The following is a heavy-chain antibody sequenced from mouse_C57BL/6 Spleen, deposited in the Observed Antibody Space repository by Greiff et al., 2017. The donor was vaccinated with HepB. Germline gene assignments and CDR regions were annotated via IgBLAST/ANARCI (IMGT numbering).Heavy chain of an antibody. V-gene: IGHV5-17*01. CDR2: ISSGSSTI. CDR1: GFTFSDYG. Sequence: DVKLVESGGGLVKPGGSLKLSCAASGFTFSDYGMHWVRQAPEKGLEWVAYISSGSSTIYYADTVKGRFTISRDNAKNTLFLQMTSLRSEDTAMYYCARGYYGRGAMDYWGQGTSVTVSS. CDR3: ARGYYGRGAMDY. D-gene: IGHD1-1*01. J-gene: IGHJ4*01.